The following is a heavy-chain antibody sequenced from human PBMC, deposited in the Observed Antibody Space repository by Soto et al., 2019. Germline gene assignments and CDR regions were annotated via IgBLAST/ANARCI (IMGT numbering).Heavy chain of an antibody. Sequence: SETLSLTYTVSGGSISSYYWSWIRQHPGKGLEWIGFIYYSGSTNYNPSLKSRVTISVDTSKNQFSLKLSSVTAADTAVYYCARDLEQQAAFDIWGQGTMVTVSS. V-gene: IGHV4-59*12. CDR1: GGSISSYY. CDR3: ARDLEQQAAFDI. J-gene: IGHJ3*02. CDR2: IYYSGST.